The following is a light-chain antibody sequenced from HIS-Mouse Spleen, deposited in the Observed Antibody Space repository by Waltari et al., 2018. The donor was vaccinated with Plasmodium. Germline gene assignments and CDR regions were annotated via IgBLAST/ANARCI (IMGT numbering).Light chain of an antibody. CDR1: QSISSC. Sequence: AIWMTQSPSLLSAFTRDRVPISCRMSQSISSCLAWYQQKPGKAPELLIYAASTLQSGVPSRFSGSGSGTDFTLTISCLQSEDFATYYCQQYYSFPYTFGQGTKLEIK. J-gene: IGKJ2*01. CDR3: QQYYSFPYT. V-gene: IGKV1D-8*02. CDR2: AAS.